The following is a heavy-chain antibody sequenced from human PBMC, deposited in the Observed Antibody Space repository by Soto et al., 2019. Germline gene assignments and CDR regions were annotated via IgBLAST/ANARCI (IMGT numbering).Heavy chain of an antibody. Sequence: ASVKVSCKASGYIFTSYYMHWVRQAPGQGLEWMGIINPSGGGTSYAQKFQAGVTMTRDTSTSTVYMELSSLRSEDTAVYYCARDSTLAYWGQGTLVTVSS. CDR1: GYIFTSYY. J-gene: IGHJ4*02. CDR3: ARDSTLAY. CDR2: INPSGGGT. V-gene: IGHV1-46*01.